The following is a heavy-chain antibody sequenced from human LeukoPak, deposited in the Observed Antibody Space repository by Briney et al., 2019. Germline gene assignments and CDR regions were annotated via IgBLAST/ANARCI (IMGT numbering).Heavy chain of an antibody. V-gene: IGHV4-4*02. CDR3: ARGQDIVLMVYATHDYYYYGMDV. CDR1: GGSISSSNW. D-gene: IGHD2-8*01. J-gene: IGHJ6*02. CDR2: IYHSGST. Sequence: SGTLSLTCAVSGGSISSSNWWSWVRQPPGQGLEWIGEIYHSGSTNYNPSLKSRVTISVDKSKNQFSLKLSSVTAADTAVYYCARGQDIVLMVYATHDYYYYGMDVWGQGTTVTVSS.